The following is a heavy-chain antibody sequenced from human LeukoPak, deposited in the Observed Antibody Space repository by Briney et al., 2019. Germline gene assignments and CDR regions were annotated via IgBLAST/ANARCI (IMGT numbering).Heavy chain of an antibody. CDR1: GYTFTGYY. CDR2: INPNSGGT. V-gene: IGHV1-2*02. D-gene: IGHD1-26*01. CDR3: ARDGAEINWFDP. Sequence: ASVKVSCKASGYTFTGYYMHWVRRAPGQGLEWMGWINPNSGGTNYAQKFQGRVTMTRDTSISTAYMELSRLRSDDTAVYYCARDGAEINWFDPWGQGTLVTVSS. J-gene: IGHJ5*02.